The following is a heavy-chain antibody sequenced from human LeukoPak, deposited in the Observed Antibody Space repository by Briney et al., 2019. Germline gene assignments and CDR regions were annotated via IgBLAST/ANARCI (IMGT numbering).Heavy chain of an antibody. V-gene: IGHV3-7*01. CDR1: GFIFSSYW. J-gene: IGHJ4*02. Sequence: PGGPLRLSCAASGFIFSSYWMSWVRQAPGKGLEWVANIKQDGSEKYYVDSVKGRFSISRDNAKNSLYLQMNGLRAEDTAVYYCAREEYGDHLWWWGQGTPVTVSS. CDR3: AREEYGDHLWW. CDR2: IKQDGSEK. D-gene: IGHD4-17*01.